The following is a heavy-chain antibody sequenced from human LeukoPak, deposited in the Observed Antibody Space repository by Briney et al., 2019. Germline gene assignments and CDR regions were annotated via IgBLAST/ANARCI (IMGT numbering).Heavy chain of an antibody. CDR2: ISSSRSYI. Sequence: GGSLRLSCAASGFTFSSYSMNWVRQAPGKGLEWVSFISSSRSYIYYADSVKGRFTISRDNAKNSLYLQMNSLRAEDTAVYYCARVYSDYDFYYYYYYMDVWGKGTTVTVSS. CDR3: ARVYSDYDFYYYYYYMDV. CDR1: GFTFSSYS. D-gene: IGHD5-12*01. V-gene: IGHV3-21*01. J-gene: IGHJ6*03.